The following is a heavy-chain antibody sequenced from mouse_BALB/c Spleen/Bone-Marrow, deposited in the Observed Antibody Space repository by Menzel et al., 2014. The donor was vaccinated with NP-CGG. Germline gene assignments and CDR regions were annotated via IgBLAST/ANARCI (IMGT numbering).Heavy chain of an antibody. CDR2: SRNKANDYTT. CDR1: GFTFSDFY. Sequence: DVKLQESGGGLVQPGGSLRLSCATSGFTFSDFYMEWVRQPPGKRLEWIAASRNKANDYTTEYSASVKGQFIVSRDTSQSILYLQMNALRAEDTAIYYCARDAGDWYFDVWGAGTTVTVSS. CDR3: ARDAGDWYFDV. V-gene: IGHV7-1*02. J-gene: IGHJ1*01.